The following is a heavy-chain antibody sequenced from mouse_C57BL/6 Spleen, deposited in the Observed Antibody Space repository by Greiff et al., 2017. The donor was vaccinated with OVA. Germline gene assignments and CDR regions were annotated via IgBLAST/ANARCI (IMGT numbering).Heavy chain of an antibody. D-gene: IGHD1-1*01. V-gene: IGHV1-15*01. CDR1: GYTFTDYE. Sequence: QVQLQQSGAELVRPGASVTLSCKASGYTFTDYEMHWVKQTPVHGLEWIGAIDPETGGTAYNQKFKGKAILTADKSSSTAYMELRSLTSAYSAVYYCTRHYYGSSYGFAYWGQGTLVTVSA. J-gene: IGHJ3*01. CDR2: IDPETGGT. CDR3: TRHYYGSSYGFAY.